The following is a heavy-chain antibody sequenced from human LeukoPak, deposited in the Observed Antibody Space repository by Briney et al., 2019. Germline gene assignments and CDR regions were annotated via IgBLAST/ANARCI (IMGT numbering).Heavy chain of an antibody. CDR2: INPNSGGT. Sequence: ASVKVSCKASGYTFTGYYMHWVGQAPGQGLEWMGWINPNSGGTNYAQKFQGRVTMTRDTSISTAYMELSRLRSDDTAVYYCAREALGYSSGYFDYWGQGTLVTVSS. J-gene: IGHJ4*02. D-gene: IGHD6-19*01. V-gene: IGHV1-2*02. CDR1: GYTFTGYY. CDR3: AREALGYSSGYFDY.